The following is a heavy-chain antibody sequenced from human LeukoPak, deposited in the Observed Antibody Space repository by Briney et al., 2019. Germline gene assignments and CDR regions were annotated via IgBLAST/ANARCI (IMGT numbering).Heavy chain of an antibody. D-gene: IGHD6-19*01. CDR2: IWYDGSNK. CDR1: GFTFSSYG. J-gene: IGHJ4*02. V-gene: IGHV3-33*01. CDR3: ARDGSSGWYWVDY. Sequence: GGSLRLSCAASGFTFSSYGMHWVRQAPGKGLEWVAVIWYDGSNKYYADSVKGRFTISGDNSKNTLHLQMNSLRAEDTAVYYCARDGSSGWYWVDYWAREPWSPSPQ.